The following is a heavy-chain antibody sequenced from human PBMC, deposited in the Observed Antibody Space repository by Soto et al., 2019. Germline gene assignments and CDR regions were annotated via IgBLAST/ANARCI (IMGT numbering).Heavy chain of an antibody. CDR1: GGSISSYY. D-gene: IGHD3-10*01. CDR3: ASRSGSDYNGYYYAMDV. J-gene: IGHJ6*02. Sequence: QVQLQESGPGLVKPSETLSLTCTVSGGSISSYYWSWIRQPAGKGLEWIGRIYTSGSTNYNPSLKGRVTMSVDTSKNQFSLKLSSVTAADTAVYYCASRSGSDYNGYYYAMDVWGQGTTVTVSS. V-gene: IGHV4-4*07. CDR2: IYTSGST.